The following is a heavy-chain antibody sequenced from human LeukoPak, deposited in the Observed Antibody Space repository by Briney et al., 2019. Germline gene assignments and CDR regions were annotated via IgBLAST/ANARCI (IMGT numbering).Heavy chain of an antibody. CDR2: ISYDGSNK. Sequence: PGGSLRLSCAASGFTFSSYAMHWARQAPGKGLEWVAVISYDGSNKYYADSVKGRFTISRDNSKNTLYLQMNSLRAEDTAVYYCARDQSSYYDSSGYDYWGQGTLVTVSS. CDR1: GFTFSSYA. D-gene: IGHD3-22*01. CDR3: ARDQSSYYDSSGYDY. V-gene: IGHV3-30-3*01. J-gene: IGHJ4*02.